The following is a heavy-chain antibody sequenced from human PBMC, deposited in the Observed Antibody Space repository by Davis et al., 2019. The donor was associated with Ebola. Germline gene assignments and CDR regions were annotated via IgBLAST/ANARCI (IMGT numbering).Heavy chain of an antibody. Sequence: AASVKVSCKASGYTFTSYAISWVRQAPGQGLEWMGGIIPIFGTANYAQKFQGRVTITADESTSTAYMELSSLRSEDTAVYYCARDNSFWTTDYWGQGTLVTVSS. CDR2: IIPIFGTA. CDR1: GYTFTSYA. J-gene: IGHJ4*02. V-gene: IGHV1-69*13. D-gene: IGHD3/OR15-3a*01. CDR3: ARDNSFWTTDY.